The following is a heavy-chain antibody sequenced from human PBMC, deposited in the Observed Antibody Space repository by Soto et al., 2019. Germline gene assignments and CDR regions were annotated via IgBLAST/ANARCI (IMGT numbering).Heavy chain of an antibody. V-gene: IGHV3-30*18. D-gene: IGHD2-2*01. CDR1: GFTLSSYG. CDR3: AKGPAIVLVPAAMNYYYGMDV. J-gene: IGHJ6*02. Sequence: GGSLRLSCAASGFTLSSYGMHWVRQAPGKGLEWVAVISYDVSNKYYADSVKGRFTISRDNSKNTLYLQMNSLRAEDTAVYYCAKGPAIVLVPAAMNYYYGMDVWGQGTTVTVSS. CDR2: ISYDVSNK.